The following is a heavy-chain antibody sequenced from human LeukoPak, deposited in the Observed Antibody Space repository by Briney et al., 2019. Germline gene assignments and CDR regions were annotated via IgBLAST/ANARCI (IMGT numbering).Heavy chain of an antibody. D-gene: IGHD6-13*01. Sequence: GGSLRLSCAASGFTVSSNYMSWVRQAPGKGLEWVSIIYSDGNTYYADSVKGRFTISRDNSKNTLYLQMNSLRAEDTAVYYCAKALLAAAGPFDYWGQGTLVTVSS. CDR2: IYSDGNT. J-gene: IGHJ4*02. CDR1: GFTVSSNY. V-gene: IGHV3-66*02. CDR3: AKALLAAAGPFDY.